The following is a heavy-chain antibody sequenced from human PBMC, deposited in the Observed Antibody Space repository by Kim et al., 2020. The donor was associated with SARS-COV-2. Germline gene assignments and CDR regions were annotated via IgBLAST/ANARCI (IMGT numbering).Heavy chain of an antibody. CDR3: ARVRWNDGWVDY. Sequence: NSNPSLKSRVTISVDTSKNQFSLKLSAVTAADTAVYYCARVRWNDGWVDYWGQGTLVTVSS. D-gene: IGHD1-1*01. J-gene: IGHJ4*02. V-gene: IGHV4-34*01.